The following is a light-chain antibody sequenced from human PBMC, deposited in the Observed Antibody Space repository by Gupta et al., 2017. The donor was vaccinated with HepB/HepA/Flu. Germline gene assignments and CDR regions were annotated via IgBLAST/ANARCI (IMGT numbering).Light chain of an antibody. Sequence: EIVLTPSPATLSLSPGARATLSCGASQSVSSSYVAWYQQKPGLAPRLLIYDASSRATGIPDRFSGSGSGTDFTLTISRLEPEDFAVYYCQQYGSSPLTFGGGTKVEIK. CDR3: QQYGSSPLT. CDR2: DAS. V-gene: IGKV3D-20*01. CDR1: QSVSSSY. J-gene: IGKJ4*01.